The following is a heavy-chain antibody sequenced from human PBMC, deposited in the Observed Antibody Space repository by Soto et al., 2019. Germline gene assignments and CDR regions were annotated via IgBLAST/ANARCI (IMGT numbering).Heavy chain of an antibody. D-gene: IGHD3-22*01. V-gene: IGHV4-34*01. Sequence: SETLSLTCAVYGGSFRVYFWNWLRQSPGKGLEWIGEISDSGGTKYNPSLESRVALSVDTSKNQFSLKLSSVTAADTAVYYCARGISSGYYLKAFDIWGQGTMVTVSS. CDR3: ARGISSGYYLKAFDI. CDR1: GGSFRVYF. J-gene: IGHJ3*02. CDR2: ISDSGGT.